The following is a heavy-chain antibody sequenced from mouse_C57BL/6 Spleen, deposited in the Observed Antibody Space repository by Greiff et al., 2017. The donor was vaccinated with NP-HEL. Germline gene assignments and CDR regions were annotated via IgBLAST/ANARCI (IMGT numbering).Heavy chain of an antibody. CDR2: IDPSDSYT. CDR1: GYTFTSYW. Sequence: VQLQQSGAELVRPGTSVKLSCKASGYTFTSYWMHWVKQRPGQGLEWIGVIDPSDSYTTYNQKFKGKATLTVDTSASTAYMQLSILTSEDSAVYYCARGWYYGSSYPYYYAMDYWGQGTSVTVSS. CDR3: ARGWYYGSSYPYYYAMDY. D-gene: IGHD1-1*01. V-gene: IGHV1-59*01. J-gene: IGHJ4*01.